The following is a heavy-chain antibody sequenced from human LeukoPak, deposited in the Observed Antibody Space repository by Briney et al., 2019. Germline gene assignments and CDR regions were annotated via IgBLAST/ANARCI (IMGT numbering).Heavy chain of an antibody. D-gene: IGHD3-22*01. CDR1: GFTFSSYA. CDR3: VRVRYYDSTGYSDAFDI. Sequence: GGSLRLSCAASGFTFSSYAMSWVRQAPGMGLEWVSVIYSGGSAYYADSVKGRFTISRDNSKNTLYLQMNSLRAEDTAVYYCVRVRYYDSTGYSDAFDIWGQGTMVTVSS. V-gene: IGHV3-53*01. CDR2: IYSGGSA. J-gene: IGHJ3*02.